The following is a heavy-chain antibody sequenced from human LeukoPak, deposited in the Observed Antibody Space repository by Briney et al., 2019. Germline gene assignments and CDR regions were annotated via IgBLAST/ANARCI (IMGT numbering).Heavy chain of an antibody. CDR2: INPNSGGT. J-gene: IGHJ4*02. CDR3: ARSTVASYYFDY. V-gene: IGHV1-2*02. CDR1: GYTFTGYY. D-gene: IGHD4-17*01. Sequence: ASVKVSCKASGYTFTGYYMHWVRQAPGQGLEWMGWINPNSGGTNYAQNFQGRVTMTRDTSISTAYMELSRLRSDDTAVYYCARSTVASYYFDYWGQGTLVTVSS.